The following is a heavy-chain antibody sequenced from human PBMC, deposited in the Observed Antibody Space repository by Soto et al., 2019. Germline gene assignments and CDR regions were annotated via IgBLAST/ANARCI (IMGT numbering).Heavy chain of an antibody. CDR3: ARGYCSGGNCYFDY. D-gene: IGHD2-15*01. Sequence: QVQLVQSGAEVKKPGSSVKVSCKASGGTFSSYTISWVRQAPGQGLEWMGRIIPILGIANYAQKFQGRVTITADKSTSTAYMELSSLRSEDTAVYYCARGYCSGGNCYFDYWGQGTLVTVSS. V-gene: IGHV1-69*02. J-gene: IGHJ4*02. CDR2: IIPILGIA. CDR1: GGTFSSYT.